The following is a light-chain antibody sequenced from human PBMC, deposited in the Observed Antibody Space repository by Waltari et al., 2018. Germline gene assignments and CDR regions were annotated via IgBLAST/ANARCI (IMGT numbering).Light chain of an antibody. J-gene: IGLJ1*01. CDR1: NSNIGRNY. CDR3: ATWDDSLGGAV. Sequence: QSVLIQPHSVSGTPGQRVTIPFSGANSNIGRNYVYWFPHHPGEAPKLLVFRNDHRPQRVPDRFSGSKSGASASLAISGRQSEDEADFYCATWDDSLGGAVFGPGTNVTFL. CDR2: RND. V-gene: IGLV1-47*01.